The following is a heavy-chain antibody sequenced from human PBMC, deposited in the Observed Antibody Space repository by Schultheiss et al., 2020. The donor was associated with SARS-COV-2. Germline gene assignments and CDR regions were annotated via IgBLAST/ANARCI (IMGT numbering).Heavy chain of an antibody. CDR1: GYTFTGYY. Sequence: ASVKVSCKASGYTFTGYYMHWVRQAPGQGLEWMGWINPNSGGTNYAQKFQGRVTMTRDTSISTAYMELSRLRSDDTAVYYCARGDIVVVPAAIYYYYYRDVWGKGTTVTVAS. V-gene: IGHV1-2*02. J-gene: IGHJ6*03. CDR2: INPNSGGT. D-gene: IGHD2-2*02. CDR3: ARGDIVVVPAAIYYYYYRDV.